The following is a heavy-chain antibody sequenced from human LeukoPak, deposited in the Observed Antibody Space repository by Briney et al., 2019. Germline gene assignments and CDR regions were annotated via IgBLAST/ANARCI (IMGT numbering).Heavy chain of an antibody. CDR3: ARVVGPGTYYYDSSGYGDIDY. J-gene: IGHJ4*02. V-gene: IGHV4-59*01. D-gene: IGHD3-22*01. Sequence: SETLSLTCTVSGGSISSYYWSWIRQPPGKGLEWIGYIYYSGSTNYNPSLKSRVTISVDTSKNQFSLKLSSVPAADTAVYYCARVVGPGTYYYDSSGYGDIDYWGQGTLVTVSS. CDR2: IYYSGST. CDR1: GGSISSYY.